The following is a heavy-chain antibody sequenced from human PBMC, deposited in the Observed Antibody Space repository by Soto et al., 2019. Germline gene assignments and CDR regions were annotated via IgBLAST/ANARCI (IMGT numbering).Heavy chain of an antibody. CDR3: ATRGNSSSWYHYYYYMDV. V-gene: IGHV1-24*01. CDR1: GYTLTELS. CDR2: FDPEDGET. D-gene: IGHD6-13*01. Sequence: QVQLVQSGAEVKKPGASVKVSCKVSGYTLTELSMHWVRQAPGKGLEWMGGFDPEDGETIYAQKFQGRVTMTEDTSTDTAYMELSSLRSEDTAVYYCATRGNSSSWYHYYYYMDVWGKGTTVTVSS. J-gene: IGHJ6*03.